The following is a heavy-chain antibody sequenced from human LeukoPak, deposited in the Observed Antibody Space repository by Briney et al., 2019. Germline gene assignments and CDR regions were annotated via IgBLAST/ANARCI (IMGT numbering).Heavy chain of an antibody. CDR2: ISAYNGNT. CDR1: GYTFTSYG. J-gene: IGHJ6*03. Sequence: GASVKVSCKASGYTFTSYGISWVRQAPGQGLEWMGWISAYNGNTNYAQKLQGRVTMTTDTSTSTAYMELRSLRSDDTAVYYCARGGEPYDPFWSGPGWGSYYYYYMDVWGKGTTVTVSS. CDR3: ARGGEPYDPFWSGPGWGSYYYYYMDV. D-gene: IGHD3-3*01. V-gene: IGHV1-18*01.